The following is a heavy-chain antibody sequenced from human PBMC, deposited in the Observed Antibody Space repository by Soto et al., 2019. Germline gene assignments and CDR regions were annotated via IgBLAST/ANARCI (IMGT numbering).Heavy chain of an antibody. CDR1: GYTFTSYG. J-gene: IGHJ5*02. D-gene: IGHD3-3*01. CDR3: ARVRMNYDFWSGLDWFDP. CDR2: ISAYNGNT. V-gene: IGHV1-18*04. Sequence: ASVKVSCKASGYTFTSYGISWVRQAPGQGLEWMGWISAYNGNTNYAQKLQGRVTMTTDTSTSTAYMELRSLRSDDTAVYYCARVRMNYDFWSGLDWFDPWGQGTLVTVS.